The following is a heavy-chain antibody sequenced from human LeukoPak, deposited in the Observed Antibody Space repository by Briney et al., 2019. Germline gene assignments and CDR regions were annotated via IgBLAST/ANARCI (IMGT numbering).Heavy chain of an antibody. V-gene: IGHV4-39*01. J-gene: IGHJ4*02. CDR3: ASFAADKPNDY. D-gene: IGHD2-2*02. Sequence: SETLSLTCTVSGGSISSSYYYWGWIRQPPGKGLEWIGTIYYSGSTYYNPSLKSRVTISVDTSANQFSLKLSSVTAPDTAVYYCASFAADKPNDYWGQGTLVTVSS. CDR1: GGSISSSYYY. CDR2: IYYSGST.